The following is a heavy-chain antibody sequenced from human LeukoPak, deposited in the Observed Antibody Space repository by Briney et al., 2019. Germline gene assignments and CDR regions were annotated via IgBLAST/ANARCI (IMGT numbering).Heavy chain of an antibody. CDR3: ARIPFF. V-gene: IGHV2-70*04. Sequence: SGPALVKPTQTLTLTCTFSGFSLSTSGMRVSWIRQPPGKALEWLARIDWDDDKFYSTSLNTRLTISKDTSKNQVVLTMTNMDPVDTATYYCARIPFFWGQGTLVTVSS. CDR1: GFSLSTSGMR. CDR2: IDWDDDK. J-gene: IGHJ4*02.